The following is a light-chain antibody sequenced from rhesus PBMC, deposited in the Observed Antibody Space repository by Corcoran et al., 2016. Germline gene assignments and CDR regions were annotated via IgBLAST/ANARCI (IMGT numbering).Light chain of an antibody. CDR1: QSVNNY. Sequence: EIVMTQSPATLSLSPGERATLSCRASQSVNNYVAWYQQKPDQAPRLLIYDASSRATGLPDRFSDSGSGTDFILIISSLEPEDVVVYNSQPYSDWDIFGQGAKLAIK. V-gene: IGKV3S9*01. CDR2: DAS. CDR3: QPYSDWDI. J-gene: IGKJ2*01.